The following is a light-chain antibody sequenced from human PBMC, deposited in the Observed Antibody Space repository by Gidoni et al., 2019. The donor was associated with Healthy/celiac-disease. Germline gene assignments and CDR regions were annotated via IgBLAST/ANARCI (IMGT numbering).Light chain of an antibody. Sequence: SYALTQPPSVSVSPGQTSRITCSGDAFPKQYSYWYQQKPGQAPVLVIYKDRERPSGIPVRFSGSSSGTTVTLTISGFQAEDEADYYGQSADSSGGVFGGGTKLTVL. CDR2: KDR. CDR1: AFPKQY. J-gene: IGLJ3*02. V-gene: IGLV3-25*03. CDR3: QSADSSGGV.